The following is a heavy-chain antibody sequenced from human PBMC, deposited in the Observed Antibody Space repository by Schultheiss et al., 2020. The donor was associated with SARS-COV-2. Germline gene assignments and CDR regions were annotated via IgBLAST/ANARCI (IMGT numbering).Heavy chain of an antibody. CDR2: IYYSGST. D-gene: IGHD1-26*01. J-gene: IGHJ4*02. V-gene: IGHV4-59*01. CDR1: GGSISSYY. Sequence: SETLSLTCTVSGGSISSYYWSWIRQPPGNGLEWIGYIYYSGSTNYNPSLKSRVTISVDTSKNQFSLKLSSVTAADTAVYYCARQLWELLPDHFDYWGQGTLVTVSS. CDR3: ARQLWELLPDHFDY.